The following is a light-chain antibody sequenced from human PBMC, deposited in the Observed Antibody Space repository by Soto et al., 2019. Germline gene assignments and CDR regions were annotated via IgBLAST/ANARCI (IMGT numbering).Light chain of an antibody. CDR3: QQSKNWPPLT. J-gene: IGKJ4*01. Sequence: VLSQSPSTLSVSPGETATLSCRASQSVAGNLAWCQQKPGQPPRLVLYGVSTKATGVPARFSGSGSETDFNLTLSSLQIEDDALSYCQQSKNWPPLTFGGGTKVDIK. CDR1: QSVAGN. V-gene: IGKV3-15*01. CDR2: GVS.